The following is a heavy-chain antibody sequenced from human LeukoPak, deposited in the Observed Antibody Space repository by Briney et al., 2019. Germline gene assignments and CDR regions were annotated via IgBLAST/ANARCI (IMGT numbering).Heavy chain of an antibody. D-gene: IGHD2-21*02. J-gene: IGHJ4*02. Sequence: SETLSLTCTVSGGSISSSSYYWGWIRQPPGKGLEWIGSIYYSGSTYYNPSLKSRITISVDTSKNQFSLKLSSVTAADTAVYYCARFAYCGGHCWYYFDYWGQGSLVTVSS. CDR2: IYYSGST. V-gene: IGHV4-39*07. CDR1: GGSISSSSYY. CDR3: ARFAYCGGHCWYYFDY.